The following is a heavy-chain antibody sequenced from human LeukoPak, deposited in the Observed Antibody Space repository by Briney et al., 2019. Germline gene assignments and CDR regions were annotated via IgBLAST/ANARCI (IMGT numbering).Heavy chain of an antibody. CDR3: TRLLKYSGSYYCDY. CDR2: IYYGGST. J-gene: IGHJ4*02. CDR1: GGSISSNRHY. D-gene: IGHD1-26*01. Sequence: SETLSLTCTVSGGSISSNRHYWGWIRQPPGKGLEWVGNIYYGGSTYYNPSLKSRVTISVDTSKNQFSLKLSSVTAADTAVYYCTRLLKYSGSYYCDYWGQGSLVTVSS. V-gene: IGHV4-39*01.